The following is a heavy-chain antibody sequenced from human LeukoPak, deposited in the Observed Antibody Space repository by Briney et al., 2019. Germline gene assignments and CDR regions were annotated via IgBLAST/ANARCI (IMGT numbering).Heavy chain of an antibody. CDR2: ISSSSSYI. J-gene: IGHJ4*02. CDR1: GFTFSSYS. V-gene: IGHV3-21*01. CDR3: ARGWELDFDY. Sequence: PGGSLRLSCAASGFTFSSYSMNWVRQAPGKGLEWVSSISSSSSYIYYADSVKGRFTTSRDNAKNSLYLQMNSLRAEDTAVYYCARGWELDFDYWGQGTLVTVSS. D-gene: IGHD1-1*01.